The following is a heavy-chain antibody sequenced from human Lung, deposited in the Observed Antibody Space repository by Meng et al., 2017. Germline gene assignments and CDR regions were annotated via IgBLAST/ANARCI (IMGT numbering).Heavy chain of an antibody. D-gene: IGHD6-13*01. V-gene: IGHV1-2*06. CDR2: IDPNNDHT. Sequence: GPLVQPGPEVKKPGASVKLACKPSGYTFAAYSIHWLRQAPGQGLEWMGRIDPNNDHTQYAQNFQGRVTMTSDTSISTVYMELNGLRSDDTAVYYCARDEDISAAGKLFGDYWGQGTLVTVSS. CDR3: ARDEDISAAGKLFGDY. J-gene: IGHJ4*02. CDR1: GYTFAAYS.